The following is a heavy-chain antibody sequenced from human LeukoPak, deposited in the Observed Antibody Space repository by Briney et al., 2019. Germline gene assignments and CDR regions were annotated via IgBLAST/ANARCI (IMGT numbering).Heavy chain of an antibody. CDR1: GFTFSSYS. CDR3: ARYPGDWSYYYYYGMDV. D-gene: IGHD7-27*01. V-gene: IGHV3-21*01. J-gene: IGHJ6*02. Sequence: NPGGSLGLSCAASGFTFSSYSMNWVRQAPGKGLEWVSSISSSSSYIYYADSVKGRFTISRDNAKNSLYLQMNSLRAEDTAVYYCARYPGDWSYYYYYGMDVWGQGTTVTVSS. CDR2: ISSSSSYI.